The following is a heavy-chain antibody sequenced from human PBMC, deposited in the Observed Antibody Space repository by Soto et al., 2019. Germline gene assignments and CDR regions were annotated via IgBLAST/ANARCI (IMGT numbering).Heavy chain of an antibody. CDR2: INPANGKT. D-gene: IGHD3-16*02. V-gene: IGHV1-3*05. J-gene: IGHJ4*02. Sequence: QVQLAQSGAEERKPGASVKVSCEATGYTFTAYAMHWVRQAPGQRLEWMGWINPANGKTKYSQKFQGRLTITSDTSANTVYMELNSRTSEDTAMYYCTRSAISPYGGLIGPFDYWGQGNLVTVSS. CDR1: GYTFTAYA. CDR3: TRSAISPYGGLIGPFDY.